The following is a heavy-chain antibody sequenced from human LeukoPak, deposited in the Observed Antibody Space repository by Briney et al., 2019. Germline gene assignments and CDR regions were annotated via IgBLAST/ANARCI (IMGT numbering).Heavy chain of an antibody. CDR3: AKGGVYGDYYFDY. V-gene: IGHV3-23*01. CDR2: ISGSGGDT. Sequence: GGSLRLSCAASGFPFSTYAMSWVRQAPGKGLEWVSVISGSGGDTYYADSVKGRFTISGDNSKDTVYLQMNSLRAEDTALYYCAKGGVYGDYYFDYWGQGTLVTVSS. J-gene: IGHJ4*02. CDR1: GFPFSTYA. D-gene: IGHD4-17*01.